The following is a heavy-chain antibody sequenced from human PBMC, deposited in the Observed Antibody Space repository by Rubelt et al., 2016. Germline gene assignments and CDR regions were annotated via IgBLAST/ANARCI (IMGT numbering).Heavy chain of an antibody. CDR2: LHANDGDT. V-gene: IGHV1-8*01. D-gene: IGHD3-10*01. CDR1: GYTFTDYD. J-gene: IGHJ4*02. Sequence: QVQLVQSGAEVKKPGASVKVSCKPSGYTFTDYDINWVRQTTGQRLEWMGWLHANDGDTGYAQKFQARITMTRATSLSTAYMELGSLTSEDTAVYYCARSKALVIDFDYWGQGTLVTVSS. CDR3: ARSKALVIDFDY.